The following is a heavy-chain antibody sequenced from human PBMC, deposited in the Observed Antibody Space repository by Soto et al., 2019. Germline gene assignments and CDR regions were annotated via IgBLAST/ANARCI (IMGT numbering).Heavy chain of an antibody. J-gene: IGHJ4*02. CDR3: ATQGWYSSSWYFDY. V-gene: IGHV1-69*13. Sequence: SLKLSFKASGGTFSSYAVSWVRQAPGQGLEWMGGIIPIFGTANYAQKFQGRVTITADESTSTAYMELSSLRSEDTAVYYCATQGWYSSSWYFDYWGQGTLVTVSS. CDR1: GGTFSSYA. D-gene: IGHD6-13*01. CDR2: IIPIFGTA.